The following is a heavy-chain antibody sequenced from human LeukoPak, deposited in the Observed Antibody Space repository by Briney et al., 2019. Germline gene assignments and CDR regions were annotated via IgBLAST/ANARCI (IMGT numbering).Heavy chain of an antibody. CDR3: AKDSTFAFSYPRGDYFDY. CDR1: GFTFSSYA. CDR2: ISESGGST. J-gene: IGHJ4*02. Sequence: GGSLRLSCAASGFTFSSYAMSWVRQAPGKGLDWVSAISESGGSTYYADSVTGRFTISRDNSKNTLYLQMNSLRAEDTAVYYCAKDSTFAFSYPRGDYFDYWGQGTLVTVSS. V-gene: IGHV3-23*01. D-gene: IGHD5-18*01.